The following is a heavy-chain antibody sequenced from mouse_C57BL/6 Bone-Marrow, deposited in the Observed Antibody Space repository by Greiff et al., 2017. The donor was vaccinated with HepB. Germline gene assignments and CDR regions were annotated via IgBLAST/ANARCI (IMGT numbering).Heavy chain of an antibody. CDR2: IDPSDSET. CDR1: GYTFTSYW. Sequence: VQLQQPGAELVRPGSSVKLSCKASGYTFTSYWMHWVKQRPIQGLEWIGNIDPSDSETHYNQKFKDKATLTVDKSSSTAYMQLSSLTSEDSAVYYCARERALLLRHYFDYWGQGTTLTVSS. V-gene: IGHV1-52*01. D-gene: IGHD1-1*01. CDR3: ARERALLLRHYFDY. J-gene: IGHJ2*01.